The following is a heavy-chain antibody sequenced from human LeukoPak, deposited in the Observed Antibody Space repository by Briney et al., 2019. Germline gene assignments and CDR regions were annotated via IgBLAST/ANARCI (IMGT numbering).Heavy chain of an antibody. D-gene: IGHD6-19*01. CDR3: AGGGYSSGWYSSPDY. CDR1: GGSISSSSYY. CDR2: ISKSGDSI. J-gene: IGHJ4*02. Sequence: LSLTCTVSGGSISSSSYYWGWIRQPPGKGLEWVSYISKSGDSIYYADSVKGRFTISRDNAKNSLYLQMNSLRGEDTAVYYCAGGGYSSGWYSSPDYWGQGTLVTVSS. V-gene: IGHV3-11*01.